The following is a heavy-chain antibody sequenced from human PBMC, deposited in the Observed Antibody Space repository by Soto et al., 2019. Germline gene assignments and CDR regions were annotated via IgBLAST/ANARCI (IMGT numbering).Heavy chain of an antibody. CDR1: GVSISSYY. V-gene: IGHV4-59*01. Sequence: PSETLSLTCTVAGVSISSYYLSWLGQPPGKGLEWIGYIYYSGSTNYNPSLKSRVTISVDTSKNQFSLKLSSVTAADTAVYYCAREHYGSGRGFYYYYGMDVWGQGTTVTAP. D-gene: IGHD3-10*01. CDR3: AREHYGSGRGFYYYYGMDV. J-gene: IGHJ6*02. CDR2: IYYSGST.